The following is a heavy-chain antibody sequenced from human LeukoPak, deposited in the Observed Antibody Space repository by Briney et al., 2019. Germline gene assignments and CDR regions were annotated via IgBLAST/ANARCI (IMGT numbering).Heavy chain of an antibody. CDR2: IWHDGSNK. Sequence: GGSLRLSCAASGFTFSTYVIHWVRQAPGKGLEWVALIWHDGSNKYYGDSVKDRFTISRDNSKNTLYLQMDSLRDEDTAVYYCARGRSGSYPPGIYWGQGTLVTVSS. D-gene: IGHD1-26*01. CDR1: GFTFSTYV. CDR3: ARGRSGSYPPGIY. V-gene: IGHV3-33*01. J-gene: IGHJ4*02.